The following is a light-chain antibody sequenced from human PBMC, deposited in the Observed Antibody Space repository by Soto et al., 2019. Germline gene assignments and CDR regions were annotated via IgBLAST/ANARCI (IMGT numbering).Light chain of an antibody. CDR3: QQRSNWPPIT. CDR1: QSISNY. J-gene: IGKJ5*01. Sequence: EIVLTQSPATLSVSPGERATLSCRASQSISNYLAWYQQKPGQAPRLLIYDASNRATGIPARFSGSGSRTDFTLTISSLEPEDFAVYYCQQRSNWPPITFGQGTRLEIK. V-gene: IGKV3-11*01. CDR2: DAS.